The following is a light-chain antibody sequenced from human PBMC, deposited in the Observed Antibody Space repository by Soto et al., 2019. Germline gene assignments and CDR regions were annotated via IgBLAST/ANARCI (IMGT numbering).Light chain of an antibody. CDR3: QQSYSTPTT. CDR2: AAS. Sequence: DIQITQSPSSLSASVGDRVTITCRASQSISSYLNWYQQKPGKAPKILIYAASSLQSGVPSRFSGSGSGTDFTLTISSLQPEDFATYYCQQSYSTPTTFGQGTKVDIK. CDR1: QSISSY. J-gene: IGKJ1*01. V-gene: IGKV1-39*01.